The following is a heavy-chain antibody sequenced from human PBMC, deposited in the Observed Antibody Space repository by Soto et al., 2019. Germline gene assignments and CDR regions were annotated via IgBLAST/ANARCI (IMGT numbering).Heavy chain of an antibody. CDR3: ARDVMVTAMVMWYFDL. CDR2: IWYDGSNK. D-gene: IGHD2-21*02. CDR1: GFTFSSYG. V-gene: IGHV3-33*01. Sequence: QVQLVESGGGVVQPGRSLRLSCAASGFTFSSYGMHWVRQAPGKGLEWVAVIWYDGSNKYYADSVKGRFTISRDNSKNTLYLKMNSLRAEATAVYYCARDVMVTAMVMWYFDLWGRGTLVTVSS. J-gene: IGHJ2*01.